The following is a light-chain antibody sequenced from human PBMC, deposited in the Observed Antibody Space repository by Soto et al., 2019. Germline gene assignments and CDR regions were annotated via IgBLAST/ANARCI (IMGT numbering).Light chain of an antibody. CDR2: AAP. J-gene: IGKJ4*01. CDR3: QSTYDTPA. Sequence: DIQMTQSPSSLSASVGDRVTITCRASRNIYNYLHWYQQKTGKATTLLISAAPSLHGGVPSRFRGSGSGAYYSLTIPILQPDDSAIYYFQSTYDTPAFGGGTKVEIK. V-gene: IGKV1-39*02. CDR1: RNIYNY.